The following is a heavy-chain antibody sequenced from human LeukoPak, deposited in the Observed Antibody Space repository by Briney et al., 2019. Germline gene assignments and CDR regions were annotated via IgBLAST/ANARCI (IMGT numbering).Heavy chain of an antibody. CDR2: ISSSGSTI. V-gene: IGHV3-48*03. CDR3: ARAVVCSSTSCYAYYYYYYMDV. J-gene: IGHJ6*03. D-gene: IGHD2-2*01. CDR1: GFTFSSYE. Sequence: GGSLRLSCAASGFTFSSYEMNWVRQAPGKGLEWVSYISSSGSTIYYADSVKGRFTISRDNAKNSLYLQMNSLRAEDTAVYYCARAVVCSSTSCYAYYYYYYMDVWGKGTTVTISS.